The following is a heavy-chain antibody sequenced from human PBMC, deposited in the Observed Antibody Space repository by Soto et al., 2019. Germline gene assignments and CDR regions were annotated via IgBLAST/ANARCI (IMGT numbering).Heavy chain of an antibody. D-gene: IGHD6-19*01. V-gene: IGHV3-23*01. CDR2: ISGGGDQS. Sequence: EVQLLESGGALVQPGGSLRLSCAASGFPFSSHAMSWVRQVPGKGLDWVSAISGGGDQSYYADFAKGRFTISRDNSQNTLYLQMYRLRSEETPLYFCVRCTGDTIIISGWCNGFDPWGQGTLVIFSS. J-gene: IGHJ5*02. CDR3: VRCTGDTIIISGWCNGFDP. CDR1: GFPFSSHA.